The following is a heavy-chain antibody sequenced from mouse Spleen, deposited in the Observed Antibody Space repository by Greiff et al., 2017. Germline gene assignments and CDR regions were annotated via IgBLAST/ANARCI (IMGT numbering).Heavy chain of an antibody. CDR1: GFTFSSYA. J-gene: IGHJ2*01. CDR3: ARGYYDYDLYYFDY. D-gene: IGHD2-4*01. V-gene: IGHV5-4*01. Sequence: EVHLVESGGGLVKPGGSLKLSCAASGFTFSSYAMSWVRQTPEKRLEWVATISDGGSYTYYPDNVKGRFTISRDNAKNNLYLQMSHLKSEDTAMYYCARGYYDYDLYYFDYWGQGTTLTVSS. CDR2: ISDGGSYT.